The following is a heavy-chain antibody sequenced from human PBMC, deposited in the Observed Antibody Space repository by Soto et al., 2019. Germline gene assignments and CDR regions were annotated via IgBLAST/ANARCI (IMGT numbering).Heavy chain of an antibody. CDR1: GGSFRGYY. CDR2: INHRGST. Sequence: TSETMSLTCAVYGGSFRGYYWSWIRQPPRKGLEWIGEINHRGSTNYNPSLKRRGNISVNTSQNPFSLKLSSVTAADTAGNYYAITPRSDVDTAMVTPVFAFWGQGTLVTVSS. CDR3: AITPRSDVDTAMVTPVFAF. V-gene: IGHV4-34*01. J-gene: IGHJ4*02. D-gene: IGHD5-18*01.